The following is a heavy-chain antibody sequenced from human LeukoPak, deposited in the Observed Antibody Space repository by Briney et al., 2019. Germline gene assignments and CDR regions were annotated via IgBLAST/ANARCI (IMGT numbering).Heavy chain of an antibody. CDR2: IKGDGSEK. CDR1: GFSFSSYW. J-gene: IGHJ4*02. Sequence: GGSPRLSCAASGFSFSSYWMKWVRQDPGKGLEWVANIKGDGSEKYYVDSVKGRFTISRDNAKNSLYLQMNSLRVEDTAVYYCARGGVRRGWYDYWGQGTLVTVSS. V-gene: IGHV3-7*01. D-gene: IGHD6-13*01. CDR3: ARGGVRRGWYDY.